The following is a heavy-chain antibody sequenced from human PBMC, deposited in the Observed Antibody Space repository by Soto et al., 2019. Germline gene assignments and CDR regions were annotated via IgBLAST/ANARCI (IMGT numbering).Heavy chain of an antibody. CDR1: GFTFSSYA. Sequence: QVQLVESGGGVVQPGRSLRLSCAASGFTFSSYAMHWVRQAPGKGLEWVALISYDGSNKEYADSVKGRFTISRDNSKNTLFLQMNSLRVEETAVYYCARARTIYIVTTIPFDYWGQGTLVTVSS. CDR2: ISYDGSNK. CDR3: ARARTIYIVTTIPFDY. D-gene: IGHD5-12*01. V-gene: IGHV3-30-3*01. J-gene: IGHJ4*02.